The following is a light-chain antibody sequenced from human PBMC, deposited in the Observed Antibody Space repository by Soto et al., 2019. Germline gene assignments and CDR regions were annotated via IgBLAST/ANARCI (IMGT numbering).Light chain of an antibody. V-gene: IGKV1-5*01. J-gene: IGKJ1*01. Sequence: DIQMTQSPSTLSASGGDSRTITCRASHRIXNRLVWYKPKPGKAPKVLXDDASHLEMGGPSRLSGSGFGKEFALTISRLQPEDFANYYCQQYKNYPRTVGQGTKVDIK. CDR3: QQYKNYPRT. CDR1: HRIXNR. CDR2: DAS.